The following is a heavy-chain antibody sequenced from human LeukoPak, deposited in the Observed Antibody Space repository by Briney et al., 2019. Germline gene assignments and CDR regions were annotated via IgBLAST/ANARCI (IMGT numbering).Heavy chain of an antibody. V-gene: IGHV1-69*05. D-gene: IGHD2-2*01. J-gene: IGHJ6*03. CDR3: ARARAVVPAAVYYYYYMDV. CDR2: IIPIFGTA. Sequence: GASVKVSCKASGGTFSSCAISWVRQAPGQGHEWMGGIIPIFGTANYALKFQGRVTITTDESTSTAYMELSSLRSEDTAVYYCARARAVVPAAVYYYYYMDVWGKGTTVTVSS. CDR1: GGTFSSCA.